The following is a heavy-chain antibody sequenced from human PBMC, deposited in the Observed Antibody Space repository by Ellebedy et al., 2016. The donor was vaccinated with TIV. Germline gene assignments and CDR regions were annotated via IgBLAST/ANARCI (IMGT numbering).Heavy chain of an antibody. J-gene: IGHJ4*02. D-gene: IGHD2-8*01. CDR2: IYYSGST. V-gene: IGHV4-39*07. CDR1: GGSISSSSYY. Sequence: SETLSPTXTVSGGSISSSSYYWGWIRQPPGKGLEWIGSIYYSGSTYYNPSLKSRVTISVDTSKNQFSLKLSSVTAADTAVYYCARGVSDFDYWGQGTLVTVSS. CDR3: ARGVSDFDY.